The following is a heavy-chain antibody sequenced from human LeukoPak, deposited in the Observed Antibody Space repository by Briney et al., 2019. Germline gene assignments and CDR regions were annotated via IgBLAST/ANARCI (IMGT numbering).Heavy chain of an antibody. CDR3: AKRGHYSINWYHYFDY. J-gene: IGHJ4*02. CDR2: IASNGGSE. V-gene: IGHV3-30*18. D-gene: IGHD6-13*01. CDR1: GFTFTTYG. Sequence: GGSLRLSCAASGFTFTTYGLHWVRQAPGKGLEWVAAIASNGGSEYYAGSVKGRFTISRDNSKNTLFLQMNSLRPGDTAVYYCAKRGHYSINWYHYFDYWGQGTLVTVSS.